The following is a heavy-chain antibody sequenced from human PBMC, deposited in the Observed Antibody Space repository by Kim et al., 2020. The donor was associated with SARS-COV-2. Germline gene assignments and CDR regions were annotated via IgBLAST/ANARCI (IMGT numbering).Heavy chain of an antibody. CDR2: INSDGRST. CDR1: GFTFSSYW. J-gene: IGHJ4*02. D-gene: IGHD3-10*01. CDR3: ARQNRGVNFDY. Sequence: GGSLRLSCAASGFTFSSYWMHWFRQAPGKGLVWVSRINSDGRSTSYADSVKGRFTISRDNAKNTLYLQMNSLRAEDTAVYYCARQNRGVNFDYWGQGTLFTVSS. V-gene: IGHV3-74*01.